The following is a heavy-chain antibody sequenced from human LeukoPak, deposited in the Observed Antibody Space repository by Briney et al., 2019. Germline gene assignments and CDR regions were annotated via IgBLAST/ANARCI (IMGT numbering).Heavy chain of an antibody. CDR1: GFTFSSYW. D-gene: IGHD6-13*01. J-gene: IGHJ4*02. CDR2: IKQNGSEK. V-gene: IGHV3-7*01. CDR3: ARGAVGQQLAGRNFDY. Sequence: GGSLRLSCAASGFTFSSYWMSWVRQAPGKGLEWVANIKQNGSEKYYVDSVKGRFTISRDNAKNSLYLQMNSLRAEDTAEYNCARGAVGQQLAGRNFDYWGQGTLVTASS.